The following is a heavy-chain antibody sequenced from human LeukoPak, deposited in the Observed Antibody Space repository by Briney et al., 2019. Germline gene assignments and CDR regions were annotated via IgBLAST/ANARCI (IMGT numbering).Heavy chain of an antibody. Sequence: GGSLRLSCAASGFTFSSYGMHWVRQAPGKGLEWVAFIGYDGNNKYYPDSVKGRFTISRDISKNTLYLQMNSLRAEDTAVYYCAKGPKQFLVRRSVWSYMDVWGKGTTVTVS. V-gene: IGHV3-30*02. CDR3: AKGPKQFLVRRSVWSYMDV. D-gene: IGHD5/OR15-5a*01. J-gene: IGHJ6*03. CDR2: IGYDGNNK. CDR1: GFTFSSYG.